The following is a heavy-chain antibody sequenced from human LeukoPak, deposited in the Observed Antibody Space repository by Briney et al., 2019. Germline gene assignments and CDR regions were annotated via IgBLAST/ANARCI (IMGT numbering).Heavy chain of an antibody. Sequence: SVKVSCKASGGTFSSYAISWVRQAPGQGLEWMGGIIPIFGTANYAQKFQGRVTMTRDTSISTAYMELSRLRSDDTAVYYCARDRVLGDSSGYFNYWGQGTLVTVSS. CDR1: GGTFSSYA. CDR3: ARDRVLGDSSGYFNY. J-gene: IGHJ4*02. V-gene: IGHV1-69*05. D-gene: IGHD3-22*01. CDR2: IIPIFGTA.